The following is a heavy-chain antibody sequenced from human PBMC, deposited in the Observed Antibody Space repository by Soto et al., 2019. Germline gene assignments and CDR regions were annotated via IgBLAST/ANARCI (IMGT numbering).Heavy chain of an antibody. V-gene: IGHV1-2*02. CDR3: ATDDYGIFPY. CDR1: GYPFTTYY. J-gene: IGHJ4*02. Sequence: ASVKVSCKVSGYPFTTYYIHWVRQAPGQGLEWMGWIDPRSGGTVYEQKFQGRVTMTRDTSISPVYMDLSGLTSDDTALYYCATDDYGIFPYWGQGSLVTVSS. CDR2: IDPRSGGT. D-gene: IGHD3-10*01.